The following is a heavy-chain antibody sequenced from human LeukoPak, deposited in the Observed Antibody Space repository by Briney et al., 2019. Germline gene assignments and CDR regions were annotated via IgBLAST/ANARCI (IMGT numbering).Heavy chain of an antibody. CDR2: INPNSGGT. CDR3: ARETEFYSSGST. J-gene: IGHJ4*02. Sequence: ASVTVSCKASGYTFTGYYMHWVRQAPGQGLEWMGWINPNSGGTNYAQKFQGRVTMTRDTSISTAYIELSRLRSDDTAVYYCARETEFYSSGSTWGQGTLVTVSS. V-gene: IGHV1-2*02. D-gene: IGHD3-22*01. CDR1: GYTFTGYY.